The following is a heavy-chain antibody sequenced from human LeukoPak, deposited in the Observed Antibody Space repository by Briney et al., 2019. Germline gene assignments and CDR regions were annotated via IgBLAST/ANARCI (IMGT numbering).Heavy chain of an antibody. D-gene: IGHD3-3*01. Sequence: GGSLRLSCAASGFTFSSYAMSWVRQAPGKGLEWVSAISGSGGSTYYADSVKGRFTISRDNSKNTLYLQMNSLRAEDTAVYYFAKDSYYDFWSGYYKGVGSFDNWGQGTMVTVSS. V-gene: IGHV3-23*01. CDR1: GFTFSSYA. CDR3: AKDSYYDFWSGYYKGVGSFDN. J-gene: IGHJ3*02. CDR2: ISGSGGST.